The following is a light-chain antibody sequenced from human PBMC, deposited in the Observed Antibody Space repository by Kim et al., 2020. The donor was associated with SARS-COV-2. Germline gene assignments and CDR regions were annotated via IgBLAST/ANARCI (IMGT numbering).Light chain of an antibody. CDR1: QSVKTD. J-gene: IGKJ2*02. Sequence: EIVMTQSPATLSVSPGETVTLSCRTSQSVKTDLAWYQQKPGQAPRLLFYSASTRATGIPARFSGSGSGTEFTLTISSLQSEDSAVFYCQQYNNNWPPWGTFGLGTKLEI. CDR3: QQYNNNWPPWGT. V-gene: IGKV3-15*01. CDR2: SAS.